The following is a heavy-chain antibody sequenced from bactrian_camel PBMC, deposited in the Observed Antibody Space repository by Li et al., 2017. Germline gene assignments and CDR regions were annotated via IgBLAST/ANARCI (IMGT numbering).Heavy chain of an antibody. CDR1: GYSGTRYRTLC. CDR3: ARGQPRWGMTAFQALRIRAPYND. Sequence: HVQLVESGGGSVEAGGSLRLTCTISGYSGTRYRTLCMAWFRQGPGQEREGVAAITTRARSTEYADSVEGRFTISKDDVTNTLFLQMSNLQPDDTAMYYCARGQPRWGMTAFQALRIRAPYNDWGQGTQVTVS. D-gene: IGHD3*01. J-gene: IGHJ4*01. V-gene: IGHV3S1*01. CDR2: ITTRARST.